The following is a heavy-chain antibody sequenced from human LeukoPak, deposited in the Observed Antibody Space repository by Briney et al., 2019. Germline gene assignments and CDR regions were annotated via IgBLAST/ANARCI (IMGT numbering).Heavy chain of an antibody. J-gene: IGHJ4*02. V-gene: IGHV3-23*01. CDR1: GFTFSNYA. Sequence: GGSLRVSCAASGFTFSNYAMSWVRQAPGKGLEWVSGINGNGGSTYNADSVKGRFTISRDNSENTLYLQTDSLRAEDTALYYCAKVAGGGWGQGTLVTVSS. CDR3: AKVAGGG. D-gene: IGHD2-15*01. CDR2: INGNGGST.